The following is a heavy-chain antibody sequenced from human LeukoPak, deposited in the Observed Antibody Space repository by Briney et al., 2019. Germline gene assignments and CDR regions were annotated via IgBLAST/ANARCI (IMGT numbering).Heavy chain of an antibody. D-gene: IGHD6-13*01. CDR3: AKDNGRGYSSSWSPYYFDY. J-gene: IGHJ4*02. V-gene: IGHV3-23*01. CDR2: ISGSGGST. CDR1: GFTFRNYT. Sequence: PGGSLRLSCAASGFTFRNYTMTWVRQAPGKGLEWVSAISGSGGSTYYADSVKGRFTISRDNSKNTLYLQMNRLRDEDTALYYCAKDNGRGYSSSWSPYYFDYWGQGTLVTVSS.